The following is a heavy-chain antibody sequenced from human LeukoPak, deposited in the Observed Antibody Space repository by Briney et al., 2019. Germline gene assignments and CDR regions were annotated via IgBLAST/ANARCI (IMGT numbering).Heavy chain of an antibody. CDR1: GFTFSSFS. CDR3: ARAGSHWHYVY. Sequence: GGSLRLSCAASGFTFSSFSMSWVRQSPTKGLEWVANIKQDGSERYYVDSVKGRFTISRDNAKNSLSLQMNNLRVEDTAVYYCARAGSHWHYVYWGQGTVVTVSS. CDR2: IKQDGSER. V-gene: IGHV3-7*01. D-gene: IGHD3-10*01. J-gene: IGHJ4*02.